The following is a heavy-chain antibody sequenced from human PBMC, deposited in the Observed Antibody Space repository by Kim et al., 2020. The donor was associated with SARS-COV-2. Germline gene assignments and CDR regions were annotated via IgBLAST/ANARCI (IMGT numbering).Heavy chain of an antibody. CDR2: ISYDGSNK. CDR3: AKDDGYSGRGFYYYYGMDV. Sequence: GGSLRLSCAASGFTFSSYGMHWVRQAPGKGLEWVAVISYDGSNKYYADSVKGRFTISRDNSKNTLYLQMNSLRAEDTAVYYCAKDDGYSGRGFYYYYGMDVWGQGTTVTVSS. J-gene: IGHJ6*02. V-gene: IGHV3-30*18. D-gene: IGHD5-12*01. CDR1: GFTFSSYG.